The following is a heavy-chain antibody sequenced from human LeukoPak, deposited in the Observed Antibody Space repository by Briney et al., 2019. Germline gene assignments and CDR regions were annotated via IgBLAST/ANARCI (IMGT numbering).Heavy chain of an antibody. CDR1: GGSIIGYS. CDR2: IYNGGTT. CDR3: ARGRLFDP. J-gene: IGHJ5*02. V-gene: IGHV4-59*01. Sequence: SETLSLTCTVSGGSIIGYSWSWVRQPPGKGLEWIGYIYNGGTTKYGPSLKSRVTISVDTSKNQFSLKLTSVTAADTAVYYCARGRLFDPWGQGTLVTVSS. D-gene: IGHD3-3*01.